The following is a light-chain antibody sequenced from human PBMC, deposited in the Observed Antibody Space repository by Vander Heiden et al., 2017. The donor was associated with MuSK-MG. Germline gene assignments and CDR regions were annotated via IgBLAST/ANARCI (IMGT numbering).Light chain of an antibody. J-gene: IGLJ2*01. CDR1: SSDVGAYNY. Sequence: QSALTQPASVSGSPGQSITISCTGTSSDVGAYNYVSWYQQHPGKAPKLMIYDVTNRPSGVSNRFSGSKSGNTASLTISGLQAEDEADYYCSSYTSSGSVVFGGGTRLTVV. V-gene: IGLV2-14*01. CDR3: SSYTSSGSVV. CDR2: DVT.